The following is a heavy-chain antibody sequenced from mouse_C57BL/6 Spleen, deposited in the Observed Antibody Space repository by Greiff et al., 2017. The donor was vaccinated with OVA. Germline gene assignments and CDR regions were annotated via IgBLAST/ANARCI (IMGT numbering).Heavy chain of an antibody. J-gene: IGHJ1*03. D-gene: IGHD1-1*01. CDR3: ASLYGFDV. Sequence: VQLVESGAELAKPGASVKLSCKASGYTFTSYWMHWVNQRPGQGLEWIGYINPSSGYTKYNQKFKDKAKLTADTSSSTAYMQLSSLTYEDTAVDYCASLYGFDVWGTGTTVTVSS. V-gene: IGHV1-7*01. CDR1: GYTFTSYW. CDR2: INPSSGYT.